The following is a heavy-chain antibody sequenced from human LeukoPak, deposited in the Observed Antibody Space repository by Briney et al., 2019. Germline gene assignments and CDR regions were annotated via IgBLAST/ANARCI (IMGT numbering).Heavy chain of an antibody. Sequence: GESLKISCKGSGYSFTSYWIGWVRQMPGKGLELMGIIYPGDSDTRYSPSFQGQVTISADKSISTAYLQWSSLKASDTAMYYCARRSSSWYKGNYFDYWGQGTLVTVSS. CDR3: ARRSSSWYKGNYFDY. CDR1: GYSFTSYW. D-gene: IGHD6-13*01. J-gene: IGHJ4*02. CDR2: IYPGDSDT. V-gene: IGHV5-51*01.